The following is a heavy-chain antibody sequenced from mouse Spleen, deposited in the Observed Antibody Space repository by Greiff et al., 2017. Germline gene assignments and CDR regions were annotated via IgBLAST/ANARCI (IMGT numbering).Heavy chain of an antibody. CDR3: ARWGGNGRFAY. Sequence: VQLQQPGAELVKPGASVKLSCKASGYTFTSYWMHWVKQRPGQGLEWIGMIHPNSGGTNYNEKFKSKATLTVDKSSSTAYMQLSSLTSEDSAVYYCARWGGNGRFAYWGQGTLVTVSA. J-gene: IGHJ3*01. CDR2: IHPNSGGT. CDR1: GYTFTSYW. D-gene: IGHD2-1*01. V-gene: IGHV1-64*01.